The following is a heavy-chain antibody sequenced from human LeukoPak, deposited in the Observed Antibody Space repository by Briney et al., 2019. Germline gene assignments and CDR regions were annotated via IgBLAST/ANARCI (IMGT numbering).Heavy chain of an antibody. CDR3: ARGGYESITMVRGVIFDAFDI. CDR1: GYTFTGYY. V-gene: IGHV1-2*02. CDR2: INPNRGGT. D-gene: IGHD3-10*01. Sequence: ASVKVSCKASGYTFTGYYMHWVRQAPGQGLEWMGWINPNRGGTNYAQKFQGRVTMTRDSSISTAYMELSRLRSDDTAVYYCARGGYESITMVRGVIFDAFDIWGQGTMVTVSS. J-gene: IGHJ3*02.